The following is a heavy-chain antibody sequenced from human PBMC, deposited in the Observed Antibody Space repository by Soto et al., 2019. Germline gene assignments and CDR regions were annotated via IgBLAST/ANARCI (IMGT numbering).Heavy chain of an antibody. CDR3: ASSSSLDYFDY. J-gene: IGHJ4*02. V-gene: IGHV3-74*01. CDR2: INSDGSNT. Sequence: EVQLVESGGGLVQPGGSLRLSCAASGFTFSGYWLHWVRQAPGKGLVWVSRINSDGSNTRYADSVKGRFTISRDSAKNTLYLQMNSLGAEDTAVYYCASSSSLDYFDYWGQGTLVTVSS. D-gene: IGHD6-13*01. CDR1: GFTFSGYW.